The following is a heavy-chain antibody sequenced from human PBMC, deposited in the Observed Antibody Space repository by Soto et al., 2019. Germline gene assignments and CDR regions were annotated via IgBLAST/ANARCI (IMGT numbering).Heavy chain of an antibody. D-gene: IGHD6-6*01. V-gene: IGHV3-30*03. CDR2: ISPDGGNK. CDR1: GFTFSRYG. J-gene: IGHJ4*02. Sequence: GGSLRLSCAASGFTFSRYGMHWVRQAPGRGLEWVAVISPDGGNKYYGDSVKGRFAVSRDNSKNTLYLQMNSLRAEDTAVYYCARTPLRYSSSDPTTHWGQGTLVTVSS. CDR3: ARTPLRYSSSDPTTH.